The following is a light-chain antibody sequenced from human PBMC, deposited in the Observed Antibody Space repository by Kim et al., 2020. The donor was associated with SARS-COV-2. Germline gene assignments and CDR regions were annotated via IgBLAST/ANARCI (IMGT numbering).Light chain of an antibody. CDR3: QQYNNWPLT. J-gene: IGKJ4*01. V-gene: IGKV3-15*01. CDR2: GAS. Sequence: EIVMTQSPATLSVSPGERATLSCRASQSVSSNLAWYLQRPGQAPRLLIYGASTRATGIPARFSGSRSGTEFTLTISSLQSEDFAVYYCQQYNNWPLTFGGGTKLEI. CDR1: QSVSSN.